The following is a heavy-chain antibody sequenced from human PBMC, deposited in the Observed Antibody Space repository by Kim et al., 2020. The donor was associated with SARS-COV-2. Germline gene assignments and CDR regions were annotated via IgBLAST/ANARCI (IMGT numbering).Heavy chain of an antibody. J-gene: IGHJ4*02. V-gene: IGHV4-39*01. D-gene: IGHD3-22*01. Sequence: SETLSLTCTVSGGSISSSSYYWGWIRQPPGKGLEWIGSIYYSGSTYYNPSLKSRVTISVDTSKNQFSLKLSSVTAADTAVYYCARHGLGYYYDSSGGGLQDYWGQGTLVTVSS. CDR1: GGSISSSSYY. CDR2: IYYSGST. CDR3: ARHGLGYYYDSSGGGLQDY.